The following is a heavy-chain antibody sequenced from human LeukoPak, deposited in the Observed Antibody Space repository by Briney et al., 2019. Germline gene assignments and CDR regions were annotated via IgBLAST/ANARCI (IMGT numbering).Heavy chain of an antibody. CDR1: GGSISSYF. J-gene: IGHJ6*02. CDR3: ARHKQQLIQHFSHYYAMDV. Sequence: PSETLSLTCTVSGGSISSYFWSWIRQPPGKGLEWIAYIYYSGSSYNPSLKSRVTISVDTSKNQFSLKLSSVTAADTAVYYCARHKQQLIQHFSHYYAMDVWGQGTTVTVSS. CDR2: IYYSGS. D-gene: IGHD6-13*01. V-gene: IGHV4-59*08.